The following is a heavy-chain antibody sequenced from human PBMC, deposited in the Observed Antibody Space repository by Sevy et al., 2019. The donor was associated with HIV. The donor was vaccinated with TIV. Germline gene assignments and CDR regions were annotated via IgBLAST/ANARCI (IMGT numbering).Heavy chain of an antibody. V-gene: IGHV3-7*03. CDR1: GFSFNRYW. Sequence: GGSLRLSCVASGFSFNRYWMLWVRQAPGKGLEWVANINQDASVTYYADSVKGRFTVSRDNARNLVSLQMNILRVEDTSLEYCVRAIATPDSFWGQGTLVTVSS. D-gene: IGHD6-13*01. CDR2: INQDASVT. CDR3: VRAIATPDSF. J-gene: IGHJ4*02.